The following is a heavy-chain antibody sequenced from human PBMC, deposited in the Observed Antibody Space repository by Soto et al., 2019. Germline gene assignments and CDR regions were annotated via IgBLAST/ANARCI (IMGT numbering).Heavy chain of an antibody. J-gene: IGHJ6*02. D-gene: IGHD3-3*01. CDR2: IYHSGST. CDR1: GYSISSGYY. CDR3: ARDSLTIFGVVIKVPYSMDV. Sequence: SETLSLTCAVSGYSISSGYYWGWIRQPPGKGLEWIGSIYHSGSTYYNPSLKSRVTISVDTSKNQFSLKLSSVTAADTAVYYCARDSLTIFGVVIKVPYSMDVWGQGTTVTVS. V-gene: IGHV4-38-2*02.